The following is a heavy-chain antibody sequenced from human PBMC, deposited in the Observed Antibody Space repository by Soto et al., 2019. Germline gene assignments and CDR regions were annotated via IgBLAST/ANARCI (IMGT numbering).Heavy chain of an antibody. D-gene: IGHD2-15*01. CDR1: GFTLQNYA. CDR2: ISSSSYT. J-gene: IGHJ5*02. CDR3: ARYCSGGSCQTDWFDP. V-gene: IGHV3-11*06. Sequence: GGSLRLSCTASGFTLQNYAMAWVRQAPGKGLEWVSYISSSSYTNYADSVKGRFTISRDNAKNSLYLQMNSLRAEDTAVYYCARYCSGGSCQTDWFDPWGQGTLVTVSS.